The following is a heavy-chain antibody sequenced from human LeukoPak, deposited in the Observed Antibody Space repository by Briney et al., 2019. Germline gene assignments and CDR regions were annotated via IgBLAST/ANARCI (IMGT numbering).Heavy chain of an antibody. J-gene: IGHJ6*02. CDR1: GFAFSNSA. CDR2: ISGSGGST. CDR3: AKAWSITGTTDRDPGMDV. Sequence: GGSLRLSCAASGFAFSNSAISWVRQAPGKGLGWVSAISGSGGSTYYADSVKGRFTISRDNSKNTLYLQMNSLRAEDTAVYYCAKAWSITGTTDRDPGMDVWGQGTTVTVSS. D-gene: IGHD1-7*01. V-gene: IGHV3-23*01.